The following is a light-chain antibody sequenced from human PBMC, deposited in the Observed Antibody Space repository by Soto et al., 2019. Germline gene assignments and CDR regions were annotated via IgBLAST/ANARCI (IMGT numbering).Light chain of an antibody. CDR2: KAS. CDR1: QSISVS. V-gene: IGKV1-5*03. Sequence: IQMTQSPSTLSASLGDTVTITCRASQSISVSLAWYQQKPGKAPNLLIHKASHLESGVPSRFSGSGSGTDFTLTISRLEPEDFAVYYCQQYSVLPRTFGQGTKVDI. J-gene: IGKJ1*01. CDR3: QQYSVLPRT.